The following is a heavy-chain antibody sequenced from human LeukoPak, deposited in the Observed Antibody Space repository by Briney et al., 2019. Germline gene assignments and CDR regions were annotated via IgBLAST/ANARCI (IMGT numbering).Heavy chain of an antibody. V-gene: IGHV3-53*01. CDR1: GFTVSTNY. Sequence: GGSLRLSCAASGFTVSTNYMNWVRQAPGKGLEWVSILYSGSSTYYADSVEGRFIVSRDSSRNTLSLQMNDLRAEDTAVYYCARVADHFHWYLDLWGRGTLVTVSS. J-gene: IGHJ2*01. CDR2: LYSGSST. D-gene: IGHD3-3*02. CDR3: ARVADHFHWYLDL.